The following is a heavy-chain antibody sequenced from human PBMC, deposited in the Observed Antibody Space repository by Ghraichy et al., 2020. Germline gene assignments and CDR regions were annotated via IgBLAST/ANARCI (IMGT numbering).Heavy chain of an antibody. V-gene: IGHV4-59*01. J-gene: IGHJ3*02. CDR3: ARAQWLAHDVFNI. D-gene: IGHD6-19*01. CDR2: VHYSGST. Sequence: ESLNISCTVSGGSISSYYWSWIRQPPGKGLEWIGYVHYSGSTNYNPSLKSRVTISVDTSKNQFSLKLSFVTAADTAVYYCARAQWLAHDVFNIWGQGTMVTVSS. CDR1: GGSISSYY.